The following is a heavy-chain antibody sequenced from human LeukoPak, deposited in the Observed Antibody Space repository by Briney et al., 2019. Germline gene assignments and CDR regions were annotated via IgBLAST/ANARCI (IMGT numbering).Heavy chain of an antibody. Sequence: ASVKVSCKASGGTFSSYAISWVRQAPGQGLEWMGGIIPIFGTANYAQKLQGRVTMTTDTSTSTAYMELRSLRSDDTAVYYCARGCSSTSCYNHDAFDIWGQGTMVTVSS. J-gene: IGHJ3*02. CDR2: IIPIFGTA. CDR1: GGTFSSYA. D-gene: IGHD2-2*02. CDR3: ARGCSSTSCYNHDAFDI. V-gene: IGHV1-69*05.